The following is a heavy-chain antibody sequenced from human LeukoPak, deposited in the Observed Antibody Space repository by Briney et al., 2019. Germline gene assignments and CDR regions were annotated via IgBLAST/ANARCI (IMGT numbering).Heavy chain of an antibody. Sequence: SQTLSLTCTVSGGSISSGDYYWSWIRQPPGKGLEWIGYIYYSGSTYYNPSLKSRVTISVDTSKNQFSLKLSSVTAADTAVYYCARVPSGEHGDYLDYWGQGTLVTVSS. CDR1: GGSISSGDYY. J-gene: IGHJ4*02. CDR3: ARVPSGEHGDYLDY. D-gene: IGHD3-10*01. V-gene: IGHV4-30-4*01. CDR2: IYYSGST.